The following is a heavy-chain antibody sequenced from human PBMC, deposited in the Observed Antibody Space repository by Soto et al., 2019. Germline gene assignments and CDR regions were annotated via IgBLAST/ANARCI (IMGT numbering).Heavy chain of an antibody. V-gene: IGHV4-59*01. D-gene: IGHD3-3*01. CDR1: GGSLISYY. CDR2: IYYSGST. J-gene: IGHJ5*02. CDR3: ARGRYYDFWSGCGP. Sequence: PSETLSLTCTASGGSLISYYWSWMRQPPGKGQEWIGHIYYSGSTNYNPSLKSRVTISVDTSKNQFSLKLSSVTAADTAVYYCARGRYYDFWSGCGPWGQGTLVTVSS.